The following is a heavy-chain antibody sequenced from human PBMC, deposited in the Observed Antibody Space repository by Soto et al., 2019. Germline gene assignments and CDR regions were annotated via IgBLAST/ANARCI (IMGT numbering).Heavy chain of an antibody. V-gene: IGHV1-8*01. CDR3: ARGNGKARDYDFWSGYYPYYYYYYGMDV. D-gene: IGHD3-3*01. CDR2: MNPNSGNT. CDR1: GYTFTSYD. Sequence: ASVKVSCKASGYTFTSYDINWVRQATGQGLEWMGWMNPNSGNTGYAQKFQGRVTMTRNTSISTAYMELSSLRSEDTAVYYCARGNGKARDYDFWSGYYPYYYYYYGMDVWG. J-gene: IGHJ6*02.